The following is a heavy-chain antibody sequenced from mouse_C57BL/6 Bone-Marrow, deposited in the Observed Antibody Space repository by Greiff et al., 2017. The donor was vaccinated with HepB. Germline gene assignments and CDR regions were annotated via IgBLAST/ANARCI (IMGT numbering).Heavy chain of an antibody. CDR3: TTYDYDGDYAMDY. D-gene: IGHD2-4*01. Sequence: VQLQQSGAELVRPGASVKLSCTASGFNIKDDYMHWVKQRPEQGLEWIGWIDPENGDTEYASKFQGKATITADTSSNTAYMQLSSLTSEDTAVYYCTTYDYDGDYAMDYWGRGPSVTVSS. CDR1: GFNIKDDY. CDR2: IDPENGDT. J-gene: IGHJ4*01. V-gene: IGHV14-4*01.